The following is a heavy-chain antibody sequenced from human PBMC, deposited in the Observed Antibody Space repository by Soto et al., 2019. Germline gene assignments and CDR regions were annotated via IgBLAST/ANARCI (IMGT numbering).Heavy chain of an antibody. CDR1: GFTFSSYA. V-gene: IGHV3-30-3*01. D-gene: IGHD3-10*01. CDR2: ISYDGSNK. Sequence: GGSLRLSCAASGFTFSSYAMHWVRQAPGKGLEWVAVISYDGSNKYYADSVKGRFTISRDNSKNTLYLQMNSLRAEDTAVYYCARVQRELLWFGESTKYYGMDVWGQGTTVTVSS. J-gene: IGHJ6*02. CDR3: ARVQRELLWFGESTKYYGMDV.